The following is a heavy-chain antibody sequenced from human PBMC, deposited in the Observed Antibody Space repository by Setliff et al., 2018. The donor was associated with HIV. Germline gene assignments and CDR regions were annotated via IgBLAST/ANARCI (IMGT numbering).Heavy chain of an antibody. D-gene: IGHD3-22*01. CDR2: INHIGST. Sequence: SETLSLTCAVYGGSFSGYYWGWIRQPPGKGLEWIGEINHIGSTNYNPSLKSRVTISIDTSKNQFSLKLTSVTAADTAMYYCASLLSRGYYYDRSGYSYRDYWGQGTLVTVSS. CDR1: GGSFSGYY. V-gene: IGHV4-34*01. CDR3: ASLLSRGYYYDRSGYSYRDY. J-gene: IGHJ4*02.